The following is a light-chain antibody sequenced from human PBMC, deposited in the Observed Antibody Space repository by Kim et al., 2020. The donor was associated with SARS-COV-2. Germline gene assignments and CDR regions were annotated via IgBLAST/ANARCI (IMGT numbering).Light chain of an antibody. V-gene: IGKV1-5*01. CDR1: ESIGDW. Sequence: ASVGDRVTSTCRASESIGDWLAWYQQRPGKAPQLLISDASTLERGVPSRFSGSGSGTEFTLTISGLQPDDFATYYCQHYNAFLYTFGQGTKVDIK. CDR2: DAS. J-gene: IGKJ2*01. CDR3: QHYNAFLYT.